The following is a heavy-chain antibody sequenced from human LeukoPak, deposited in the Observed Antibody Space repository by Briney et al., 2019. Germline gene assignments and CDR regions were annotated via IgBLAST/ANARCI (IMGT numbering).Heavy chain of an antibody. CDR1: GGSISSGSYY. CDR2: IYHSGIT. D-gene: IGHD2-15*01. Sequence: PSESLSLTCTVSGGSISSGSYYWDWIRQAPGKGLEWIGYIYHSGITYYNPSLKSRVTMSVDTSKNHFSLNLNSLTAADTAVYYCARHHSALNWFDPWGQGTLVTVSS. CDR3: ARHHSALNWFDP. V-gene: IGHV4-39*01. J-gene: IGHJ5*02.